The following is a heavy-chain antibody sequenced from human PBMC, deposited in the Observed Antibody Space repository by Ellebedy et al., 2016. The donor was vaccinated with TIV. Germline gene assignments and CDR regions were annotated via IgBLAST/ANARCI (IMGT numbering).Heavy chain of an antibody. CDR3: AIRIFYGSTLGGMDV. Sequence: SETLSLTCAVYGGSFSGYYWSWIRQPPGKGLEWIGEINHSGSTNYNPSLKSRVAISVDTSKNQFSLKLSSVTAADTAVYYCAIRIFYGSTLGGMDVWGQGTTVTVSS. J-gene: IGHJ6*02. V-gene: IGHV4-34*01. D-gene: IGHD3-10*01. CDR1: GGSFSGYY. CDR2: INHSGST.